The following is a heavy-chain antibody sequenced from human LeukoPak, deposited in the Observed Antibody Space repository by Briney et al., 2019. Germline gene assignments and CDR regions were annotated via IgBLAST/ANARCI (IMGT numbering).Heavy chain of an antibody. J-gene: IGHJ6*04. CDR2: ISSSGSTI. CDR3: AELGITMIGGV. D-gene: IGHD3-10*02. V-gene: IGHV3-48*03. Sequence: GRSLRLSCAASGFTFSSYEMNWVRQAPGKGLEWVSYISSSGSTIYCADSVKGRFTISRDNAKNSLYLQMNSLRAEDTAVYYCAELGITMIGGVWGKGTTVTISS. CDR1: GFTFSSYE.